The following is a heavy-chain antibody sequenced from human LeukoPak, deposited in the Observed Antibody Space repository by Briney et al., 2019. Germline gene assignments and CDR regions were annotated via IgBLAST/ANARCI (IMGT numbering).Heavy chain of an antibody. J-gene: IGHJ4*02. CDR3: TRAVGLGPGAHFDQ. Sequence: GGSLRLSCPASGFSFSRHYMSWVRQTPGKALEWISYIPTSGISVQYADSVRGRFTASRDDAKNSLHLQMDSLRVEDTAVYYCTRAVGLGPGAHFDQWGQGALVIVSS. CDR2: IPTSGISV. D-gene: IGHD1-26*01. V-gene: IGHV3-11*01. CDR1: GFSFSRHY.